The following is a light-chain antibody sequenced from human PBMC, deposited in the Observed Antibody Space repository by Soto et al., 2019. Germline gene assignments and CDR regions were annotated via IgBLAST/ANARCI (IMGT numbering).Light chain of an antibody. CDR3: QQYNSYSRT. CDR2: KAS. Sequence: DIQMTQSPSTLSASVGDSVTITCRASQSISSWLAWYQQKPGKAPKVLIHKASSLESGVPSRFSGSGSGTEFTLTISSLQPDDFATYYCQQYNSYSRTFGQGTKVEIK. J-gene: IGKJ1*01. CDR1: QSISSW. V-gene: IGKV1-5*03.